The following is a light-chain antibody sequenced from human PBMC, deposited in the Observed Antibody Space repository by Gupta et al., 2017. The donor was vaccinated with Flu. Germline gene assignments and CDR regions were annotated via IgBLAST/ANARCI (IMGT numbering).Light chain of an antibody. CDR3: RRWDSSLSAWV. J-gene: IGLJ3*02. V-gene: IGLV1-51*01. CDR1: SSNIGNNY. CDR2: DNN. Sequence: QSVLTQPPSVSAAPGQKVTISCSGSSSNIGNNYVSWYQQLPGTAPKLIMYDNNKRPSGIPDRFSGSKSGTSATLGITGLQTGDEAEYYCRRWDSSLSAWVFGGGTKLIVL.